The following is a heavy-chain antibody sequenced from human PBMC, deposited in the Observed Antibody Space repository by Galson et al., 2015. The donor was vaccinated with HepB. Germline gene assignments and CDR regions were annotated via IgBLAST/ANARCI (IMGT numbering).Heavy chain of an antibody. V-gene: IGHV1-2*06. J-gene: IGHJ6*03. D-gene: IGHD5/OR15-5a*01. CDR2: INPNSGGT. CDR1: GYTFIDYF. CDR3: AGGPQSVSYYYMDV. Sequence: SVKVSCKASGYTFIDYFMHWVRQAPGQGLEWMGRINPNSGGTNYAQKFQGRVTMTRDTSISTAYMELSSLRSDDTAVYYCAGGPQSVSYYYMDVWGKGTTVTVSS.